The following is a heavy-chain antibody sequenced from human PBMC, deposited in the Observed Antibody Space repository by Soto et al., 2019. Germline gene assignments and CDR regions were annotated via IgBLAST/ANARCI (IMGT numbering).Heavy chain of an antibody. D-gene: IGHD3-3*01. CDR2: ISYDGSNK. CDR3: ARDPSTPSITIFGVVPPPLYYFDY. Sequence: GGSLRLSCAASGFTFSSYGMHWVRQAPGKGLEWVAVISYDGSNKYYADSVKGRFTITRDNSKNTLYLQMNSLRAEDTAVYYCARDPSTPSITIFGVVPPPLYYFDYWGQGTLVTVSS. J-gene: IGHJ4*02. CDR1: GFTFSSYG. V-gene: IGHV3-30*03.